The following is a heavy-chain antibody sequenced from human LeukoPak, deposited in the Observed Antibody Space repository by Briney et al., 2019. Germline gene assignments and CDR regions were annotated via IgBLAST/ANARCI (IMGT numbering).Heavy chain of an antibody. D-gene: IGHD5-18*01. CDR1: GFTFSAYS. CDR3: ARARYSYGGAQMVTFFDY. J-gene: IGHJ4*02. V-gene: IGHV4-34*01. CDR2: INHSGST. Sequence: PGGSLRLSCAASGFTFSAYSMNWIRQPPGKGLEWIGEINHSGSTNYNPSLKSRVTISVDTSKNQFSLKLSSVTAADTAVYYCARARYSYGGAQMVTFFDYWGQGTLVTVSS.